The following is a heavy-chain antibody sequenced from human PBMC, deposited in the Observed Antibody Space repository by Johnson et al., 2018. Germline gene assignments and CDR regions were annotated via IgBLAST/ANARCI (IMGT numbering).Heavy chain of an antibody. CDR3: ARDPYGTDAFDI. J-gene: IGHJ3*02. Sequence: QVQLVESGGGLVQPGGSLRLSCAASGFTFSAYGIHWVRQAPGKGLEWVAVISYDGSNKYYVDSVKGRFTISRDNAKNSLYLQMNSLRAEDTAVYYCARDPYGTDAFDIWGQVTMVTVSS. CDR2: ISYDGSNK. D-gene: IGHD1-14*01. V-gene: IGHV3-30*03. CDR1: GFTFSAYG.